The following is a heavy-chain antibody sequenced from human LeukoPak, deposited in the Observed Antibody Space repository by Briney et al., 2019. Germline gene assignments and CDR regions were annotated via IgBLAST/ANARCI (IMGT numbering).Heavy chain of an antibody. CDR3: ARFDTAMVSNY. V-gene: IGHV4-30-2*01. D-gene: IGHD5-18*01. Sequence: PSQTLSLTCTVSGGSISSGGYYWSWIRQPPGKGLEWIGYIYHSGSTYYNPSLKSRVTISVDRSKNQFSLKLSSVTAADTAVYYCARFDTAMVSNYWGQGTLVTVSS. J-gene: IGHJ4*02. CDR2: IYHSGST. CDR1: GGSISSGGYY.